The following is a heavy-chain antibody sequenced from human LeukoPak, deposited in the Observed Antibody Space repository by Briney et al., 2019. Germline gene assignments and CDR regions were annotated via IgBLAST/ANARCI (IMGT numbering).Heavy chain of an antibody. CDR3: ASGTTGTTDFDY. CDR1: GGSISSYY. D-gene: IGHD1-1*01. V-gene: IGHV4-4*07. Sequence: SETLSLTCTVSGGSISSYYWSWIRQPAGKGLEWIGRIYISGSTNYNPSLKSRVTMSVDTSKNHFSLKLSSVTAADTAVYYCASGTTGTTDFDYGGQGTLVSVSS. J-gene: IGHJ4*02. CDR2: IYISGST.